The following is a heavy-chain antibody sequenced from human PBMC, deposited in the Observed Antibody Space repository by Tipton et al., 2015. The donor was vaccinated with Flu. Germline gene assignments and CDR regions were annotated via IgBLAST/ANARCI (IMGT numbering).Heavy chain of an antibody. CDR1: GGTFSSYA. V-gene: IGHV1-69*12. CDR3: GRVGGWGVGPAASGSYFFYGMDV. J-gene: IGHJ6*02. CDR2: IIPIFGTA. D-gene: IGHD2-2*01. Sequence: QVQLVQSGAEVKKPGSSVKVSCKASGGTFSSYAISWVRQAPGQGLEWMGGIIPIFGTANYAQKFQGRVTVTADESTRTAYMEPSSLRSEDTAVYYCGRVGGWGVGPAASGSYFFYGMDVWGQGTTVTVSS.